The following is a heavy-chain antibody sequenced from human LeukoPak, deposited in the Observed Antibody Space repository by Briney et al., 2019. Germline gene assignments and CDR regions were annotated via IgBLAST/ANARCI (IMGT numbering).Heavy chain of an antibody. CDR3: ARVWFGELLGWFDP. V-gene: IGHV3-7*01. CDR1: GFTFSNYW. J-gene: IGHJ5*02. D-gene: IGHD3-10*01. Sequence: PGGSLRLSCAASGFTFSNYWMTWVRQAPGKGLEWVANIKKDGSEKHYVDSVKGRFTISRDNAKNSLYLQMNSLRAEDTAVYYCARVWFGELLGWFDPWGQGTLVTVSS. CDR2: IKKDGSEK.